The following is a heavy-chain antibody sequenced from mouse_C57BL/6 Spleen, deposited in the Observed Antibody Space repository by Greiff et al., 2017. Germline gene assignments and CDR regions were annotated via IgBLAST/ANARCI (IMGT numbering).Heavy chain of an antibody. CDR3: ARHGSCYSDY. Sequence: VKLMESGAELARPGASVKLSCKASGYTFTSYGISWVKQRTGQGLEWIGEIYPRSGNTYYNEKFKGKATLTADKSSSTAYMELRSLTSEDSAVYFCARHGSCYSDYWGQGTTLTVSS. CDR2: IYPRSGNT. V-gene: IGHV1-81*01. D-gene: IGHD1-1*01. J-gene: IGHJ2*01. CDR1: GYTFTSYG.